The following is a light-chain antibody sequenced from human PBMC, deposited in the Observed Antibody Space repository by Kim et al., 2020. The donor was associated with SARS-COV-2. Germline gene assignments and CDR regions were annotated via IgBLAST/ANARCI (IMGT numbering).Light chain of an antibody. CDR2: EDN. J-gene: IGLJ2*01. Sequence: TVTISCTGSSGSSASNCGQWYQQRPGSAPTTVIYEDNQRPSGVADRFSGSIDRSSNSASLTISGLKTEDEADYYCQSYDSSTHVVFGGGTQLTVL. CDR3: QSYDSSTHVV. V-gene: IGLV6-57*02. CDR1: SGSSASNC.